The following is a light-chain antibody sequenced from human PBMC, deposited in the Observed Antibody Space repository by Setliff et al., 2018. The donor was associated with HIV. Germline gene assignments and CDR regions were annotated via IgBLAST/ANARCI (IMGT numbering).Light chain of an antibody. Sequence: GSPGQSVTISCTGTSSDVGGYNYVSWYQQHPGKAPKLMIYEVSKRPSGVPDRFSGSKSGNTASLTVSGLQAEDEADYYCFSYVTTNTYVFGTGTKVTVL. V-gene: IGLV2-8*01. CDR2: EVS. CDR3: FSYVTTNTYV. J-gene: IGLJ1*01. CDR1: SSDVGGYNY.